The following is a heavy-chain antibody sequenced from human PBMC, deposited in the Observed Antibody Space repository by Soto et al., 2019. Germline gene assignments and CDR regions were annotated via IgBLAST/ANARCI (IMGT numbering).Heavy chain of an antibody. J-gene: IGHJ4*02. CDR1: GFSLNASGVR. Sequence: SGPTLVNPTQTLTLTCTLSGFSLNASGVRVGWIRQPPGKALEWLALIYWDDGKRYSPSLKNRLTVTKDTLKNQVVLTMTNMDPADTGTYYCAHGEYSSDGWCFFDYWGQGTLVTVSS. CDR3: AHGEYSSDGWCFFDY. D-gene: IGHD5-18*01. CDR2: IYWDDGK. V-gene: IGHV2-5*02.